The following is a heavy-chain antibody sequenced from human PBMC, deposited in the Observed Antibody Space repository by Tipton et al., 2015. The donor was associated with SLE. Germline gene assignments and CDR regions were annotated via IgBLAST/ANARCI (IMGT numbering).Heavy chain of an antibody. Sequence: SLRLSCAASGFTFSSYGMHWVRQAPGKGLEWVAVIWYDGSNKYYADSVKGRFTISRDNSKNTLYLQMNSLRAEDTAVYYCAARILPERWAFDIWGQGTTVTVSS. CDR1: GFTFSSYG. CDR3: AARILPERWAFDI. CDR2: IWYDGSNK. V-gene: IGHV3-33*08. J-gene: IGHJ3*02. D-gene: IGHD2-15*01.